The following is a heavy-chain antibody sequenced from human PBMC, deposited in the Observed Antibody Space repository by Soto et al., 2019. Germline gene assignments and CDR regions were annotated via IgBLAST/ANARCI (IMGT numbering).Heavy chain of an antibody. CDR3: ARDLGSGYDPGDY. Sequence: QVQLVQSGAEVKKPGSSVKVSCKTSGDIFSGYSISWVRQAPGQGLEWMGGIIPIFGTTNYAQRIHGRVTITADKSTSTVYMELYSLKSEDTAVYSCARDLGSGYDPGDYWGQGTLVTVSS. CDR2: IIPIFGTT. D-gene: IGHD5-12*01. J-gene: IGHJ4*02. CDR1: GDIFSGYS. V-gene: IGHV1-69*14.